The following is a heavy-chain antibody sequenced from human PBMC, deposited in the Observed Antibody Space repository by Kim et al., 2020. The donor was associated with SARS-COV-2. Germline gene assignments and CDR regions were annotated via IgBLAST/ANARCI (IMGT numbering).Heavy chain of an antibody. D-gene: IGHD3-3*01. V-gene: IGHV4-34*01. CDR3: ARGQRRFGVVIIRYYYYY. CDR1: GGSFSGYY. Sequence: SETLSLTCAVYGGSFSGYYWSWIRQPPGKGLEWIGEINHSGSTNYNPSLKSRVTISVDTSKNQFSLKLSSVTAADTAVYYCARGQRRFGVVIIRYYYYY. CDR2: INHSGST. J-gene: IGHJ6*03.